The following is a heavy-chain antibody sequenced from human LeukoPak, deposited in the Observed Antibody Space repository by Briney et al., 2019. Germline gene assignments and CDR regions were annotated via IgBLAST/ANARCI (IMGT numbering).Heavy chain of an antibody. V-gene: IGHV1-8*01. CDR3: ARSSFRRIVPAAMRSGWFDP. D-gene: IGHD2-2*01. Sequence: ASVKVSCKASGYTFTSYDINWVRQATGQGLEWMGWMNPNSGNTGYAQKFQGRVTMTRNTSISTAYMELSSLRSEDTAVYYCARSSFRRIVPAAMRSGWFDPWGQGTLVTVSS. CDR1: GYTFTSYD. J-gene: IGHJ5*02. CDR2: MNPNSGNT.